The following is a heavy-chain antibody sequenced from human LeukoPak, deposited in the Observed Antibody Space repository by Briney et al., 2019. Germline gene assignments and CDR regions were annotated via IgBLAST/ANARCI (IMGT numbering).Heavy chain of an antibody. CDR1: GYTFTGYY. CDR2: INPNSGGT. Sequence: ASVKVSCKASGYTFTGYYMHWVRQAPGQGLEWMGWINPNSGGTNYAQKFQGRVTMTRDTSISTAYMELSRLRSDDTAVYYCARVPFNYYGSGSYLPGNWFDPWGQGTLVTVSS. V-gene: IGHV1-2*02. CDR3: ARVPFNYYGSGSYLPGNWFDP. J-gene: IGHJ5*02. D-gene: IGHD3-10*01.